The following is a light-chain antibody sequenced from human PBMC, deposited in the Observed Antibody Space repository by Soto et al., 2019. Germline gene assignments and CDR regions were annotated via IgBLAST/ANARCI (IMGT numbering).Light chain of an antibody. CDR3: QHYNSYPFS. V-gene: IGKV1-5*01. J-gene: IGKJ4*01. CDR1: QSISRW. CDR2: DAS. Sequence: DITMTQSPSTLSASVGDRVTITCRASQSISRWLAWHQQKPGEAPKVLIYDASSLQPGVPSRFSGSGSGTEFSLTISNLQPEDFAIYYCQHYNSYPFSFGGGTRVEI.